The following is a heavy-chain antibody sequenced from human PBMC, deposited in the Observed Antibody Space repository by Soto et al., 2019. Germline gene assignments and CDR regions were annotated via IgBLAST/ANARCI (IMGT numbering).Heavy chain of an antibody. D-gene: IGHD6-13*01. V-gene: IGHV3-21*01. J-gene: IGHJ6*02. Sequence: GGSLRLSCAASGFTFSTYTMNWFRRASGKGLEWVSSITPTSTFIYYADSVRGRFTISRDDAASSLYLHMNSLRAEDTAVYYCTRTPPAPPGRRDYFSGMDVWGQGTTVTVSS. CDR3: TRTPPAPPGRRDYFSGMDV. CDR2: ITPTSTFI. CDR1: GFTFSTYT.